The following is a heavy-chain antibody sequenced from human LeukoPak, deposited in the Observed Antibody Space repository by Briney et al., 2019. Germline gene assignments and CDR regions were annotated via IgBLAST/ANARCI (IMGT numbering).Heavy chain of an antibody. CDR1: GFTFSSYA. CDR3: AKPYGDYEGFWLDP. D-gene: IGHD4-17*01. V-gene: IGHV3-23*01. J-gene: IGHJ5*02. CDR2: ISGSGGST. Sequence: GGSLRLSCAASGFTFSSYAMSWVRQAPGKGLEWVSAISGSGGSTYYADSVKGRFTISRDNSKNTLYLQMNSLRAEDTAVYYCAKPYGDYEGFWLDPWGQGTLVTVSS.